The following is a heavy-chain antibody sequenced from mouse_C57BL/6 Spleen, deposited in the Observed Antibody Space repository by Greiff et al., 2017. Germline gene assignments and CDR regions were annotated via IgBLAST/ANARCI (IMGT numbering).Heavy chain of an antibody. J-gene: IGHJ2*01. CDR2: IRNKANNHAT. CDR1: GFTFSDAW. Sequence: EVKLMESGGGLVQPGGSMKLSCAASGFTFSDAWMDWVRQSPEKGLEWVAEIRNKANNHATYYAESVKGRFTISRDDYKSSVYLQMSSLRAEDTGIYYCTRGDWDGGRNFDYWGQGTTLTVSS. CDR3: TRGDWDGGRNFDY. D-gene: IGHD4-1*01. V-gene: IGHV6-6*01.